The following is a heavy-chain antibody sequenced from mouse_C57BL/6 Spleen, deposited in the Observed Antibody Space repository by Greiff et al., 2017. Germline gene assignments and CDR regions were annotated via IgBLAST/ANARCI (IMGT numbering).Heavy chain of an antibody. J-gene: IGHJ1*03. CDR1: GYTFTSYW. D-gene: IGHD1-1*01. Sequence: QVQLQQPGAELVRPGSSVKLSCKASGYTFTSYWMHWVKQRPIQGLEWIGNIDPSDSETHYNQKFKDKATLTVDKSSSTAYMQLSSLTSEDSAVYYCARWYYGSSPYWYFDVWGTGTTVTVSS. CDR2: IDPSDSET. CDR3: ARWYYGSSPYWYFDV. V-gene: IGHV1-52*01.